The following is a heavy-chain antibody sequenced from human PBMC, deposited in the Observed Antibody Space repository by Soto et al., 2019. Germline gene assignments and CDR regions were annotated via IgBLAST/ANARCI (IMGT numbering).Heavy chain of an antibody. CDR3: ARDNDRPQLGGNYYYILDV. J-gene: IGHJ6*02. CDR1: GGTFRNSA. Sequence: QVQLEQSGAEVKKPGSSVKVSCKASGGTFRNSAISWVRQAPGQGLEWMGGIMPIFRTPDYAQKFQGRVTITADESTSTAYMELSGLRSEDTSVYFCARDNDRPQLGGNYYYILDVWGHGTTVTVSS. D-gene: IGHD1-1*01. V-gene: IGHV1-69*12. CDR2: IMPIFRTP.